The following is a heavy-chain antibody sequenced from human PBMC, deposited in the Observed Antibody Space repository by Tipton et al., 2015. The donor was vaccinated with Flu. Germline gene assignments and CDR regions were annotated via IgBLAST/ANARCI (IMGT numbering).Heavy chain of an antibody. CDR3: ARHTGDSVRGVIDY. D-gene: IGHD3-10*02. V-gene: IGHV4-38-2*01. J-gene: IGHJ4*02. CDR2: IYHSGTT. Sequence: TLSLTCSVSGYSIRSAYYWGWVRRPPGKGLEWIGTIYHSGTTYYNPSLKSRLTIFVDTSKNQFSLRLSSVTAADTAVYYCARHTGDSVRGVIDYWGQGTLVTVSS. CDR1: GYSIRSAYY.